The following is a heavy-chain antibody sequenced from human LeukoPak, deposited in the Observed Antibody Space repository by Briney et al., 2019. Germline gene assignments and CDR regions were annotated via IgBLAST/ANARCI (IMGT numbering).Heavy chain of an antibody. Sequence: SETLSLTCSVSGGSISSYCWGWIRQPAGKGLEWIGRIYSSGTITYNPSLQSRVTMSVDTSKNEFSLKMSSVTAADTAVYYCACLTTADAFDIWGQGTMVTVSS. D-gene: IGHD3-22*01. CDR2: IYSSGTI. CDR1: GGSISSYC. V-gene: IGHV4-4*07. CDR3: ACLTTADAFDI. J-gene: IGHJ3*02.